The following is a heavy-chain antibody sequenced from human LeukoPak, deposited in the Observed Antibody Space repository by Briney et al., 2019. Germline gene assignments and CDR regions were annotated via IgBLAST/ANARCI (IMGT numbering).Heavy chain of an antibody. D-gene: IGHD5-24*01. CDR3: ARGLLDGYTHPAAFDI. J-gene: IGHJ3*02. CDR1: GGSISSYY. V-gene: IGHV4-59*01. CDR2: IYYSGST. Sequence: PSETLSLTCTVSGGSISSYYWSWIRQPPGKGLEWIGYIYYSGSTNYNPSLKSRVIISVDTSKNQFSLKLSSVTAADTAVYYCARGLLDGYTHPAAFDIWGQGTMVTVSS.